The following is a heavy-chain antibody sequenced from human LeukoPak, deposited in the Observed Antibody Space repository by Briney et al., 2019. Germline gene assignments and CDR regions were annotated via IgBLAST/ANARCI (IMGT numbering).Heavy chain of an antibody. J-gene: IGHJ4*02. CDR1: GGSINRNSYY. CDR2: IYYSGSS. D-gene: IGHD1-26*01. CDR3: ARSTGSAPGNFDY. Sequence: PSETLSPTCTVSGGSINRNSYYWGWIRQPPGKGLEWIGSIYYSGSSYYNPSLKSRVTISVDTSKSQFSLRLSSVTAADTAVYYCARSTGSAPGNFDYWGQGTLVTVSS. V-gene: IGHV4-39*01.